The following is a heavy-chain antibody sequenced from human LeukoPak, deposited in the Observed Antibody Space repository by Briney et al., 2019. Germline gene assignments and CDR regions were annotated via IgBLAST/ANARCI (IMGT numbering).Heavy chain of an antibody. CDR2: IIPIFGTA. D-gene: IGHD5-18*01. J-gene: IGHJ6*03. CDR1: GGTFSSYA. CDR3: ARETILQLWSKFYYYYYYMDV. Sequence: SVKVSCKASGGTFSSYAISWVRQAPGQGLEWMGGIIPIFGTANYAQKFQGRVTITADESTSTAYMELSSLRSEDTAVYYCARETILQLWSKFYYYYYYMDVWGKGTTVTVSS. V-gene: IGHV1-69*13.